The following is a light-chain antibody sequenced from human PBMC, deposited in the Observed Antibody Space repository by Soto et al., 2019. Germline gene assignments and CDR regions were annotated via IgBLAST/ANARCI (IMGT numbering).Light chain of an antibody. Sequence: EIVLTQSPATLSLSPGETATLSCRASQSVRSHLAWFQQKPGQAPRLLMYGVSTRATGMPARFSGSGSGTEFTLTISSLQSEDFAVYYCQQYNNWPPWTFGQGTKVDIK. J-gene: IGKJ1*01. V-gene: IGKV3D-15*01. CDR1: QSVRSH. CDR2: GVS. CDR3: QQYNNWPPWT.